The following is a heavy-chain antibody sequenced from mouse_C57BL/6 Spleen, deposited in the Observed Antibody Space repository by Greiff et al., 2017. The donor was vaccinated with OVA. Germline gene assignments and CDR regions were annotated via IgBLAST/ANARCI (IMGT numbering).Heavy chain of an antibody. Sequence: DVMLVESGGGLVQPGGSLSLSCAASGFTFTDYYMSWVRQPPGKALEWLGFIRNKANGYPTEYSASVKGRFTISRDNSQSILYLQMNALRAEDSATYYCARYADYDGLGAMDYWGQGTSVTVSS. D-gene: IGHD2-4*01. CDR1: GFTFTDYY. J-gene: IGHJ4*01. CDR3: ARYADYDGLGAMDY. V-gene: IGHV7-3*01. CDR2: IRNKANGYPT.